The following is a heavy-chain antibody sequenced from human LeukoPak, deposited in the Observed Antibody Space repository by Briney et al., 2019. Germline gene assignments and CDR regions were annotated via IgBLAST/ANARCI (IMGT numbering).Heavy chain of an antibody. V-gene: IGHV3-23*01. CDR1: GFTFSSYA. Sequence: GGSLRLSCAASGFTFSSYAMSWVRQAPGKGLEWVSAISNSGGSTYTYYIDSVKGRFTISRDNSKNTLYLQMNSLRAEDTAVYYCANRPRNDYAYWGQGTLVTVSS. CDR2: ISNSGGSTYT. J-gene: IGHJ4*02. D-gene: IGHD3-16*01. CDR3: ANRPRNDYAY.